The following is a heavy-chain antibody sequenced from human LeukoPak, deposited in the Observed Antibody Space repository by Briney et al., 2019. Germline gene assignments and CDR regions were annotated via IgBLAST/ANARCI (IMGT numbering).Heavy chain of an antibody. D-gene: IGHD1-1*01. CDR2: IYYSGST. J-gene: IGHJ6*02. V-gene: IGHV4-59*01. Sequence: PSETLSLTCTVSGGSISSYYWSWIRQPPGKGLERIGCIYYSGSTNYNPSLKSRVTISVDTSKNQFSLKLSSVTAADTAVYYCARVGGTNYYYYGMDVWGQGTTVTVSS. CDR1: GGSISSYY. CDR3: ARVGGTNYYYYGMDV.